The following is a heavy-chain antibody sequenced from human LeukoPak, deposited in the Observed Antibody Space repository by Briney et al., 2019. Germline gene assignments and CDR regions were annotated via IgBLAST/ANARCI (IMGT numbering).Heavy chain of an antibody. CDR2: ISSSSSYI. Sequence: GGSLRLSCGASGFTFSTYSMNWVRQAPGKGLEWVSSISSSSSYIHYADSVKGRFAISRDNAKKSLYLQMNSLRAEDTAVYYCARAPYDSSGYSFDYWGQGTLVTVSS. CDR3: ARAPYDSSGYSFDY. CDR1: GFTFSTYS. J-gene: IGHJ4*02. V-gene: IGHV3-21*01. D-gene: IGHD3-22*01.